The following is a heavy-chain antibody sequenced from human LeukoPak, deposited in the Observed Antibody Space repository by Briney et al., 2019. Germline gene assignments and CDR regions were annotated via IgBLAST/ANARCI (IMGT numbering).Heavy chain of an antibody. CDR3: ARGLGYYDSSVGY. V-gene: IGHV4-4*07. Sequence: SETLSLTCTVSAGSISLYDWSWIRQPAGKGLEWIGRIYTSGSTNYNPSLKSRVTISVDTSKNQFSLKLSSVTAADTAVYHCARGLGYYDSSVGYWGQGTLVTVSS. D-gene: IGHD3-22*01. CDR1: AGSISLYD. CDR2: IYTSGST. J-gene: IGHJ4*02.